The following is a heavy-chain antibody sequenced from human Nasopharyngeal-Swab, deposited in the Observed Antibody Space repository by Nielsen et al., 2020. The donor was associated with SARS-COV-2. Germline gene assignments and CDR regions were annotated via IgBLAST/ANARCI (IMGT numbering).Heavy chain of an antibody. J-gene: IGHJ6*03. CDR1: GFTFSSYG. CDR3: AKDITGYSSCWFYYYYFMGV. CDR2: ISYDGSNK. Sequence: GGSLRLSCAASGFTFSSYGMHWVRQAPGKGLEWVAVISYDGSNKYYADSVKGRFTISRDNSKNTLYLQMNSLGAEETAVYFFAKDITGYSSCWFYYYYFMGVWGKGTTVTVSS. D-gene: IGHD6-19*01. V-gene: IGHV3-30*18.